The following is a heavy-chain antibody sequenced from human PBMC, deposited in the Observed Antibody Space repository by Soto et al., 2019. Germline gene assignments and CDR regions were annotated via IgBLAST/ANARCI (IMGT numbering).Heavy chain of an antibody. CDR1: GFTFSSYG. D-gene: IGHD3-9*01. CDR3: ARGLVGRYFDCVPEYGMDV. CDR2: IWYDGSNK. J-gene: IGHJ6*02. V-gene: IGHV3-33*01. Sequence: GGSLRLSCAASGFTFSSYGMHWVRQAPGKGLEWVAVIWYDGSNKYYADSVKGRFTISRDNSKNTLYLQMNSLRAEDTAVYYCARGLVGRYFDCVPEYGMDVWGQGTTVTVS.